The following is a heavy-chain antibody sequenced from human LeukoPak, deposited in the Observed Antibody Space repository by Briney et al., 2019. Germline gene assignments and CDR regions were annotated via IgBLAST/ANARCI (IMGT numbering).Heavy chain of an antibody. D-gene: IGHD3-10*01. CDR3: AGGSWISLLWFGESLSY. J-gene: IGHJ4*02. Sequence: ASVKVSCKASGYTFTSYAMHWVRQAPGQRLEWMGWINAGNGNTKYSQKFQGRVTITRDTSASTAYMELSSLRSEDTAVYYCAGGSWISLLWFGESLSYWGQGTLVTVSS. V-gene: IGHV1-3*01. CDR1: GYTFTSYA. CDR2: INAGNGNT.